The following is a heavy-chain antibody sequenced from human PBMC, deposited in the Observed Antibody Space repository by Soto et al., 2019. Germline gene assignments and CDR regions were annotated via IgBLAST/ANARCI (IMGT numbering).Heavy chain of an antibody. J-gene: IGHJ4*02. D-gene: IGHD1-1*01. CDR2: IKSKAHGGTT. V-gene: IGHV3-15*07. Sequence: GGSLRLSCAASGFTFTNAWMNWVRQAPGKGLEWVGRIKSKAHGGTTEYATPVKGRFTISRDDSKSTLYLQVNSLKTEDTAVYYCATDGVTVKATNDYWGQGTLVTVSS. CDR1: GFTFTNAW. CDR3: ATDGVTVKATNDY.